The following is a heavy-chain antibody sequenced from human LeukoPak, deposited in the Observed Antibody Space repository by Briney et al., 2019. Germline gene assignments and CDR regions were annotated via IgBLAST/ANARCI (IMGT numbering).Heavy chain of an antibody. CDR1: GYTFTGYY. CDR3: ARLKGWGAQGNPKKYYFDY. CDR2: INPNSGDT. D-gene: IGHD1-26*01. V-gene: IGHV1-2*02. J-gene: IGHJ4*02. Sequence: GASVTVSCKASGYTFTGYYMHWVRQAPGQGLEWMEWINPNSGDTNYAQKFQGRVTMTRDTSISTAYMELSRLRSDDTAVYYCARLKGWGAQGNPKKYYFDYWGQGTLVTVSS.